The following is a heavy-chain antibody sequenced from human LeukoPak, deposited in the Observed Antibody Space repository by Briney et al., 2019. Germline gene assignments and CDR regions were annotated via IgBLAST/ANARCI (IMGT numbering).Heavy chain of an antibody. CDR1: GFTVSSKF. CDR2: IYDGGTT. Sequence: GGSLRLSCAASGFTVSSKFMSWVRQAPGKGLEWVSVIYDGGTTYYADSVEGRFTISRDNSKNTLYLQMNSLRAEDTAVYYCARELVDYYDSSGYPDFDYWGQGTLVTVSS. J-gene: IGHJ4*02. D-gene: IGHD3-22*01. CDR3: ARELVDYYDSSGYPDFDY. V-gene: IGHV3-66*01.